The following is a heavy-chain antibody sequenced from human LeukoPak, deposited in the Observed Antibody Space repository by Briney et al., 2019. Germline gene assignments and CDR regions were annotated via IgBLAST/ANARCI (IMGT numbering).Heavy chain of an antibody. CDR1: GYTFTSYG. CDR3: ARDQYGSGSFDY. D-gene: IGHD3-10*01. V-gene: IGHV1-18*01. J-gene: IGHJ4*02. Sequence: ASVKVSCKASGYTFTSYGISWVRQAPGQGLEWMGWISTYNGNTNYAQKVQGRVTMTTDTSTSTAYMELRNLRSDDTAVYYCARDQYGSGSFDYWGQGTLVTVSS. CDR2: ISTYNGNT.